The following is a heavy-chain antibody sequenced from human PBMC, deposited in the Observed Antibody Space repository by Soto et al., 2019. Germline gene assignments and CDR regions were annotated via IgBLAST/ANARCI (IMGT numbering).Heavy chain of an antibody. Sequence: EVQLMESGGGLIQLGGSLRLSCAASGFDVSTKYMNWVRQAPGKGLEWVSVIYSGGSAYYADSVKGRFTISRDNYKNRLYLQMDSLRAEDTAVYYCACDYDGLYSFDFWGQGTLVTVSS. V-gene: IGHV3-53*01. CDR2: IYSGGSA. D-gene: IGHD5-12*01. CDR1: GFDVSTKY. CDR3: ACDYDGLYSFDF. J-gene: IGHJ4*02.